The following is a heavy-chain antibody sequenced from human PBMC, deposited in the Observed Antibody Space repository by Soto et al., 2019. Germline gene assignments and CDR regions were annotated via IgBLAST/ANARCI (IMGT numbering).Heavy chain of an antibody. CDR3: VSQRTTVIPQAYFDY. D-gene: IGHD4-4*01. CDR2: VYYRGRS. J-gene: IGHJ4*02. CDR1: GGSVTNSSYY. Sequence: SETLSLTCTVSGGSVTNSSYYWGWIRQSPGKGLEWIGSVYYRGRSYSKSSVKSRVTISVHTSKNQFSLNLNSVTASDTAVYFCVSQRTTVIPQAYFDYWGPGDLVTVSS. V-gene: IGHV4-39*01.